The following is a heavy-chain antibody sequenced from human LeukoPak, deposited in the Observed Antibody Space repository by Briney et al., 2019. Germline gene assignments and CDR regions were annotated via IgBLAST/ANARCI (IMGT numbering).Heavy chain of an antibody. CDR1: GGSISSSNYY. J-gene: IGHJ4*02. CDR3: ASLKRGGEYYFDY. Sequence: PSETLSLTCTVSGGSISSSNYYWDWIRQPPGKGLEWIGSIYYSGSTYSNPSLESRVTISVDTSNNQFSLRLTSVTAADTAVYYCASLKRGGEYYFDYWGQGTLVTVSS. V-gene: IGHV4-39*01. CDR2: IYYSGST. D-gene: IGHD2-15*01.